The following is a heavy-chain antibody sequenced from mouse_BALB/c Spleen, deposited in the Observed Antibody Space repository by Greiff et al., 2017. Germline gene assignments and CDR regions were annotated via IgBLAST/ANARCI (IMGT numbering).Heavy chain of an antibody. D-gene: IGHD2-14*01. CDR2: ISSGGGST. V-gene: IGHV5-12-1*01. CDR1: GFAFSSYD. CDR3: ARHKGYYRYWIFAY. J-gene: IGHJ3*01. Sequence: EVKVVESGGGLVKPGGSLKLSCAASGFAFSSYDMSWVRQTPEKRLEWVAYISSGGGSTYYPDTVKGRFTISRDNAKNTLYLQMSSLKSEDTAMYYCARHKGYYRYWIFAYWGQGTLVTVSA.